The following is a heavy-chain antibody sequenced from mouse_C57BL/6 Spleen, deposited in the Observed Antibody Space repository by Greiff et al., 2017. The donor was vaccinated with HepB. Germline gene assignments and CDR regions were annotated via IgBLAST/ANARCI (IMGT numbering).Heavy chain of an antibody. CDR1: GYTFTSYW. CDR3: ARDPYDYDPYFDY. Sequence: QVQLQQPGAELVKPGASVKLSCKASGYTFTSYWMHWVKQRPGRGLEWIGRIDPNSGGTKYNEKFKSKATLTVDKPSSTAYMQLSSLTSEDSAVYYCARDPYDYDPYFDYWGQGTTLTVSS. V-gene: IGHV1-72*01. J-gene: IGHJ2*01. CDR2: IDPNSGGT. D-gene: IGHD2-4*01.